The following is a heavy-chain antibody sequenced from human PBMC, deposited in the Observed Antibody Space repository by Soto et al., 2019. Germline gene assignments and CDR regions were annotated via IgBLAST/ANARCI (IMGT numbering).Heavy chain of an antibody. Sequence: SETLSLTCTVSGGSISSGGYYWSWIRQHPGKGLEWIGYIYYSGSTYYNPSLKSRVTISVDTSKNQFSLKLSSVTAADTAVYYCARDSGRYYIFDYWGQGNLVTVSS. CDR2: IYYSGST. CDR3: ARDSGRYYIFDY. J-gene: IGHJ4*02. CDR1: GGSISSGGYY. D-gene: IGHD1-26*01. V-gene: IGHV4-31*03.